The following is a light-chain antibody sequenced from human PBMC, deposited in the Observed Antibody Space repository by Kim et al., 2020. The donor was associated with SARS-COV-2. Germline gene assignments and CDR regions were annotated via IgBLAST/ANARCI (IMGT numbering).Light chain of an antibody. CDR1: QSISSRL. V-gene: IGKV3-20*01. CDR3: QQYGNSPQT. J-gene: IGKJ1*01. CDR2: GAS. Sequence: SPGERATLSCRASQSISSRLLAWYQQKPGQAPRLLIHGASTRATGTPDRFSGSGSETDFTLTISRLEPEDFAVYFCQQYGNSPQTFGQGTKVDIK.